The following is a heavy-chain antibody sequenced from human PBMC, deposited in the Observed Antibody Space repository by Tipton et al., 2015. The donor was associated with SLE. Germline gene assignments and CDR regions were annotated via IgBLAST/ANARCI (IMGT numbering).Heavy chain of an antibody. Sequence: TLSLTCTVSGGSISSYYWGWIRQPPGKGLEWIGSIYQSGSTYYNPSLKSRVTISVDTSKNQFSLKLSSVTAADTAVYYCTRGGGDSLGWYPRYYYYYGMDVWGHGTTVTVSS. CDR1: GGSISSYY. CDR3: TRGGGDSLGWYPRYYYYYGMDV. V-gene: IGHV4-39*07. D-gene: IGHD6-19*01. CDR2: IYQSGST. J-gene: IGHJ6*02.